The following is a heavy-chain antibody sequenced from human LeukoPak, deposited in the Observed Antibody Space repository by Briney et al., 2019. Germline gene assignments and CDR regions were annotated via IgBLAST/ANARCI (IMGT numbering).Heavy chain of an antibody. CDR3: ARHDDGDYARWFDP. D-gene: IGHD4-17*01. Sequence: PSETLSLTCTVSGDSINSYYWSWIRQPPGKGLEWIGYIYYSGSTNYNPSLKSRVTISVDTSKNQFSLKLSSVTAADTAVYYCARHDDGDYARWFDPWGQGTLVTVSS. CDR2: IYYSGST. CDR1: GDSINSYY. V-gene: IGHV4-59*08. J-gene: IGHJ5*02.